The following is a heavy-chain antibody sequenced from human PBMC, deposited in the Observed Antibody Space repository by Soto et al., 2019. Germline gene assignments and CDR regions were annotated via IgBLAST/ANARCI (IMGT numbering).Heavy chain of an antibody. J-gene: IGHJ4*02. D-gene: IGHD3-10*01. CDR3: ASLINAAFDF. CDR1: GDSVSSCVSH. CDR2: IYSSGST. V-gene: IGHV4-61*08. Sequence: SETLCLTWTVSGDSVSSCVSHWNWIRQPPGKGLEWIGYIYSSGSTSYNPSLKSRVTISVDTSKNQFSLKLRSVTAADTAVYYCASLINAAFDFWGQGTLVTVS.